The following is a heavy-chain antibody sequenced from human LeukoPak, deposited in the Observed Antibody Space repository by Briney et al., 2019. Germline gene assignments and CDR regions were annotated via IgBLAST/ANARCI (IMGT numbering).Heavy chain of an antibody. D-gene: IGHD3-22*01. J-gene: IGHJ3*02. CDR3: ARLIVDHHAFDI. CDR1: GGSISSYY. V-gene: IGHV4-59*01. CDR2: IYCSGST. Sequence: PSETLSLTCTVSGGSISSYYWSWIRQPPGKGLEWIGYIYCSGSTNYNPSLKSRVTISVDTSKNQFSLKLSSVTAADTAVYYCARLIVDHHAFDIWGQGTMVTVSS.